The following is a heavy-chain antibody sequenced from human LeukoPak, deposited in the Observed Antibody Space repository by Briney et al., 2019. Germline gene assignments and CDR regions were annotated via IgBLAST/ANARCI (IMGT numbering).Heavy chain of an antibody. J-gene: IGHJ4*02. Sequence: TGGSLRLSCAASGFTVSSNYMSRVRQAPGKGLEWVSVIYSGGSTYYADSVKGRFTISRDNSKNTLYLQMNSLRAEDTAVYYCARDEKGYFDYWGQGTLVTVSS. CDR1: GFTVSSNY. CDR3: ARDEKGYFDY. V-gene: IGHV3-53*01. CDR2: IYSGGST.